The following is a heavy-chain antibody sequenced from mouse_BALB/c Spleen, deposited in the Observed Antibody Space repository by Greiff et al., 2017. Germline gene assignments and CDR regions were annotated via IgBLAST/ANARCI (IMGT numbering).Heavy chain of an antibody. J-gene: IGHJ4*01. Sequence: EVHLVESGGGLVKPGGSLKLSCAASGFTFSSYAMSWVRQTPEKRLEWVASISSGGSTYYPDSVKGRFTISRDNARNILYLQMSSLRSEDTAMYYCARGPNSLLRLRGDYAMDYWGQGTSVTVSS. CDR2: ISSGGST. D-gene: IGHD1-2*01. CDR1: GFTFSSYA. V-gene: IGHV5-6-5*01. CDR3: ARGPNSLLRLRGDYAMDY.